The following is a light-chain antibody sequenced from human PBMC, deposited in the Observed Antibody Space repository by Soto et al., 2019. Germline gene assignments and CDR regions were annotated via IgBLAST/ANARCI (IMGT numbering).Light chain of an antibody. J-gene: IGLJ2*01. V-gene: IGLV1-44*01. Sequence: SALTQPPSSSGTPGQRLSISCSGSNPNIGKNTVNWYQQLPRTAPKLLIYSNNQRPSGVPERFSDSKSGTSASLAISGLQSEDEADYYCAAWDDSLNGHVVFGGGTKVTVL. CDR2: SNN. CDR1: NPNIGKNT. CDR3: AAWDDSLNGHVV.